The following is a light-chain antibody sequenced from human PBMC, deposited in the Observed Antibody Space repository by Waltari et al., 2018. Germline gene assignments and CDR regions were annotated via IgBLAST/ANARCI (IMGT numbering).Light chain of an antibody. CDR1: ESISTW. J-gene: IGKJ1*01. CDR2: REF. V-gene: IGKV1-5*03. CDR3: QQYKRPPWT. Sequence: DIQMTQSPSTLSASVGDSVTITCRATESISTWLAWYQQKPGKAPELLIYREFNLQSGVPSRFSGSGSGTEFTLSSSSLQPDDFATYYCQQYKRPPWTFGQGTKVDI.